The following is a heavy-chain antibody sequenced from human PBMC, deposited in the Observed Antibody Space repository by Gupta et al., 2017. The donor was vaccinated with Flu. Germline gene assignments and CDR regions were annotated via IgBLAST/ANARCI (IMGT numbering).Heavy chain of an antibody. D-gene: IGHD2-2*01. CDR2: VDPTSGAA. CDR3: ATGLGYCDSTSCPRGY. V-gene: IGHV1-2*06. Sequence: QVHLVQSGAEVKKPGASVKVSCQASGYTFTGYYIHWVRQAPGQGLEWLGRVDPTSGAANYAQMFQGRVTMTRATSISTAYMELTGLTSDDTALYYCATGLGYCDSTSCPRGYWGQGTLVTVSS. J-gene: IGHJ4*02. CDR1: GYTFTGYY.